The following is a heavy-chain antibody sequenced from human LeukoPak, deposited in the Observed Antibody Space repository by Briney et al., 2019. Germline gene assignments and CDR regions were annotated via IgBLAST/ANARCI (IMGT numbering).Heavy chain of an antibody. CDR2: ISSSYI. Sequence: GGSLRLTCETSGLTFSGHWMNWVRQAPGKGLEWVSSISSSYIYYADSVKGRFTISRDNTKNSLYLQMNSLRAEDTAVYYCASRIAAAAPDDNYWGQGTLVTVSS. V-gene: IGHV3-21*01. J-gene: IGHJ4*02. CDR1: GLTFSGHW. CDR3: ASRIAAAAPDDNY. D-gene: IGHD6-13*01.